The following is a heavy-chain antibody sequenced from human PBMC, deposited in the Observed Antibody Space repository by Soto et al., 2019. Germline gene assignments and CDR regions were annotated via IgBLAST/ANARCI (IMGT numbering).Heavy chain of an antibody. Sequence: PGGSLRLSCAASGFTFSNYAVTWVRQAPGKGLEWVSTISGSGGSTYYADSVKGRFTISRDNSKNTLYLQMNSLRAEDTAVYYCAREGMTTASPYYNYYGMDVWGQGTTVTVSS. J-gene: IGHJ6*02. CDR3: AREGMTTASPYYNYYGMDV. D-gene: IGHD4-17*01. CDR2: ISGSGGST. V-gene: IGHV3-23*01. CDR1: GFTFSNYA.